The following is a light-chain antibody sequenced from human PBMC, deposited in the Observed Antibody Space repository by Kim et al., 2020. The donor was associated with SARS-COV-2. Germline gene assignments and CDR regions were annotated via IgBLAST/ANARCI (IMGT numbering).Light chain of an antibody. CDR3: QQSYIFPSFT. J-gene: IGKJ5*01. CDR1: QDISSW. Sequence: GDRVTIACRASQDISSWLAWYQQKPGQAPKLLISDASGLHSGVPSRFSGSGSGTDFTLTISSLQPEDFATYYCQQSYIFPSFTFGQGTRLEIK. V-gene: IGKV1-12*02. CDR2: DAS.